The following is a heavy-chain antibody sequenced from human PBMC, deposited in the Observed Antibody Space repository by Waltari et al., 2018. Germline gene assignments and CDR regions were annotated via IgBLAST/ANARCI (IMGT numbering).Heavy chain of an antibody. CDR3: ASRGIVVVGWDY. J-gene: IGHJ4*02. D-gene: IGHD3-22*01. CDR1: GYTFTDYY. V-gene: IGHV1-69-2*01. Sequence: KISCKASGYTFTDYYMHWVQQAPGKGLEWMGRVDPEDGETIYAEKFQGRVTITADTSTDTAYMELSSLRSEDTAVYYCASRGIVVVGWDYWGQGTLVTVSS. CDR2: VDPEDGET.